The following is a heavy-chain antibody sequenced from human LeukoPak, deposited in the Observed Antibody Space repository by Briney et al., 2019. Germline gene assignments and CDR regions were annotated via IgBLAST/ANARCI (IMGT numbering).Heavy chain of an antibody. CDR2: IGTDGSGA. CDR3: ARDKYGGNSNAFDI. D-gene: IGHD4-23*01. CDR1: GFTFSSYW. Sequence: GGSLRLSCAASGFTFSSYWMDWVRQAPGKGPLWVSRIGTDGSGAAYADYVRGRFTISRDNAKNTLYLQMNSVRAEDTAVYYCARDKYGGNSNAFDIWGQGTLVAVSS. J-gene: IGHJ3*02. V-gene: IGHV3-74*01.